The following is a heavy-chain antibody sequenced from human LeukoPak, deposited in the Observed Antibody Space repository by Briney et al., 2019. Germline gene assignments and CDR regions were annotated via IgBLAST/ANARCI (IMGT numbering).Heavy chain of an antibody. D-gene: IGHD3-3*01. CDR3: ARTHYDFWSGYYHFDY. CDR1: GYTFPSYF. J-gene: IGHJ4*02. V-gene: IGHV1-2*04. CDR2: INPNSGGT. Sequence: ASVKVSCKASGYTFPSYFMHWVRQAPGQGLEWMGWINPNSGGTNYAQKFQGWVTMTRDTSISTAYMELSRLRSDDTAVYYCARTHYDFWSGYYHFDYWGQGTLVTVSS.